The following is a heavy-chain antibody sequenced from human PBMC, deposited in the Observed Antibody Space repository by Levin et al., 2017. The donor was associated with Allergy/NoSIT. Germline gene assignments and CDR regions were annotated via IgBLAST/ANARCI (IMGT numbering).Heavy chain of an antibody. V-gene: IGHV3-30*04. Sequence: QSGGSLRLSCAASGFTFSSYAMNWVRQAPGKGLEWVTLISYDGSTKYYADSVKGRFTISRDNSKNTLYLQMNGLRAEDTAVYYCAGEMATIGNYWGQGTLVTVSS. CDR3: AGEMATIGNY. D-gene: IGHD5-24*01. CDR2: ISYDGSTK. CDR1: GFTFSSYA. J-gene: IGHJ4*02.